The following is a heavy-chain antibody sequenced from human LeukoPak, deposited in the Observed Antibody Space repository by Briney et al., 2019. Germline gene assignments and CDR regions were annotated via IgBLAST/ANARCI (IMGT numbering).Heavy chain of an antibody. CDR2: ISYDGSNK. J-gene: IGHJ4*02. CDR3: AKDSPSLLG. Sequence: GGSLRLSCAASGFTFSSYAVHWVRQAPGKGLEWVAVISYDGSNKYYADSVKGRFTISRDDSKNTLYLQMNSLRAEDTAVYYCAKDSPSLLGWGQGTLVTVSS. D-gene: IGHD2-15*01. CDR1: GFTFSSYA. V-gene: IGHV3-30-3*01.